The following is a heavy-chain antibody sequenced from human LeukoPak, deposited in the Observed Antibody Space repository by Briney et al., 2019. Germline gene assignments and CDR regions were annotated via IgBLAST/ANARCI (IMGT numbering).Heavy chain of an antibody. CDR1: GYTFSTYW. CDR2: IYPSDSDT. D-gene: IGHD3-10*01. CDR3: ARHVEGYCSASGTYCYYYYMDV. V-gene: IGHV5-51*01. Sequence: GEFLKIFCEGSGYTFSTYWIGWVRQMPGKGQELMGIIYPSDSDTRYSRSFQGQVTISADKSISTAYLQWSSLKAADTAIYYCARHVEGYCSASGTYCYYYYMDVWGKGTTVTVSS. J-gene: IGHJ6*03.